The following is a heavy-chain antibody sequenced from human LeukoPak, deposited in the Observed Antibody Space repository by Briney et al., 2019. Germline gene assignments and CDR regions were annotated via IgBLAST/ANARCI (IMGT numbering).Heavy chain of an antibody. Sequence: ASETLSLTCTVSGGSISSYYWSWIRQPPGKGLEWIGYIYYTGSTYFNPSLESRITISRDTPKNQFSLKLSSVTAADTAVYYCARRRSGSGLFDPWGQGTLVTVSS. D-gene: IGHD3-22*01. J-gene: IGHJ5*02. CDR1: GGSISSYY. CDR3: ARRRSGSGLFDP. CDR2: IYYTGST. V-gene: IGHV4-59*08.